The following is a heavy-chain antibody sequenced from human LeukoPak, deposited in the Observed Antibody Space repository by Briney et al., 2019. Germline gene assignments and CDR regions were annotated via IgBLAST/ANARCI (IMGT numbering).Heavy chain of an antibody. CDR3: ARDQEGYGIDI. CDR2: LYYTGST. D-gene: IGHD5-18*01. CDR1: GGSISSSSYY. J-gene: IGHJ3*02. V-gene: IGHV4-39*07. Sequence: SETLSLTCTVSGGSISSSSYYWGWIRQPPGKGLEWIGSLYYTGSTYYNPSLKSRVTISVDTSKNQFSLKLRSVAAADTAVYYCARDQEGYGIDIWGQGTMVTVSS.